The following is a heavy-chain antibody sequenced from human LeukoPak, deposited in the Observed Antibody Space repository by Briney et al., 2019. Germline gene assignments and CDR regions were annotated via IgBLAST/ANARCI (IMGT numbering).Heavy chain of an antibody. J-gene: IGHJ5*02. CDR2: LSGSGITT. CDR1: GFTFSNSA. V-gene: IGHV3-23*01. D-gene: IGHD3/OR15-3a*01. Sequence: GGSLRLSCAASGFTFSNSAMSWVRQAPGKGLEWVSTLSGSGITTYYADSVKGRFTISRDNSKSTLYMQMNSLRAEDTAVYYCAKGKAGGLVDLFDPWGQGTLVTVSS. CDR3: AKGKAGGLVDLFDP.